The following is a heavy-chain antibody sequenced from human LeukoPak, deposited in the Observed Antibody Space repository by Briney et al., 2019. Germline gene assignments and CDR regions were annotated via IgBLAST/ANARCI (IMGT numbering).Heavy chain of an antibody. CDR1: GFTFSGYY. Sequence: EGSLRLSCAASGFTFSGYYMSWIRQAPGKGLEWVSYISSSGSDKYYAGSVKGRFTISRDNAKNSLYLQMNGLRAEDTAVYYCARMSSSTARGYWGQGTLVTVSS. CDR3: ARMSSSTARGY. J-gene: IGHJ4*02. D-gene: IGHD2-2*01. CDR2: ISSSGSDK. V-gene: IGHV3-11*01.